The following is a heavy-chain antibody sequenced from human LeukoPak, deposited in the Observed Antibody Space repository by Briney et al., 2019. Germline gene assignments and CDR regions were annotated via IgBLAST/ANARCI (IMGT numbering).Heavy chain of an antibody. CDR2: INHSGST. J-gene: IGHJ4*02. D-gene: IGHD5/OR15-5a*01. CDR1: GVSFSGYY. V-gene: IGHV4-34*01. CDR3: ARRGGVSYYFDY. Sequence: KPSETLSLTCAVYGVSFSGYYWSWIRQPPGKGLEWIGEINHSGSTNYNPSLKSRVTISVDTSKNQFSLKLSSVTAADTAVYYCARRGGVSYYFDYWGQGTLVTVSS.